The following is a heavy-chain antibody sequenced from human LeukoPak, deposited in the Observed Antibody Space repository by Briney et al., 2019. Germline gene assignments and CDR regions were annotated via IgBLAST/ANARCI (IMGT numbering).Heavy chain of an antibody. CDR1: GFTFSTYG. V-gene: IGHV3-7*01. D-gene: IGHD6-13*01. J-gene: IGHJ4*02. Sequence: GGSLRLSCAASGFTFSTYGMSWVRQAPGKGLEWVANIKQDGSEKYYVDSVKGRFTISRDNAKNSLYLQMNSLRAEDTAMYYCARDSAGNDYWGQGTLVSVSS. CDR2: IKQDGSEK. CDR3: ARDSAGNDY.